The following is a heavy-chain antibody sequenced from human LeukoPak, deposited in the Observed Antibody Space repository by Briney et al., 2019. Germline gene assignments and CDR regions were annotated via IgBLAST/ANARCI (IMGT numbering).Heavy chain of an antibody. CDR1: GFTFSRYW. CDR2: INSDGSST. CDR3: ARAADSSGWYDYFDY. Sequence: PGGSLRLSCAASGFTFSRYWMHWVRQAPGKGLVWVSRINSDGSSTRYADSVKGRFTISRDNAKNTLYLQMNSLRAEDTAVYSCARAADSSGWYDYFDYWGQGTLVTVSS. V-gene: IGHV3-74*01. D-gene: IGHD6-19*01. J-gene: IGHJ4*02.